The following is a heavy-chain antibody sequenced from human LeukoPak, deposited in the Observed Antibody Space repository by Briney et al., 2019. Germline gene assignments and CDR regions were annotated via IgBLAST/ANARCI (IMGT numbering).Heavy chain of an antibody. D-gene: IGHD6-13*01. Sequence: PGGSLRLSCAASGFTFGAYTINWVRQAPGKGLEWVSCIFSRSESILYADSVKGRFTISRDSSKNMLDLQMSSLRPEDTAVYYCARDQGVKQQLDAFDVWGQGTMVTVSS. CDR2: IFSRSESI. V-gene: IGHV3-21*01. CDR1: GFTFGAYT. CDR3: ARDQGVKQQLDAFDV. J-gene: IGHJ3*01.